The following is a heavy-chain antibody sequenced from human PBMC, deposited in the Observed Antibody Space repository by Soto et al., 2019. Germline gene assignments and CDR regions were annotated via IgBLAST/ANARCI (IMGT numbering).Heavy chain of an antibody. J-gene: IGHJ4*02. CDR1: GGSISSGNYY. Sequence: PSETLSLTCTVSGGSISSGNYYWSWIRQHPGKGLEWIGYIYYSGSTSYNPSLKSRVTISVDTSKNQFSLKLSSVTAADTAVYYCARSDGRYWGQGTLVTVSS. CDR3: ARSDGRY. V-gene: IGHV4-31*03. CDR2: IYYSGST.